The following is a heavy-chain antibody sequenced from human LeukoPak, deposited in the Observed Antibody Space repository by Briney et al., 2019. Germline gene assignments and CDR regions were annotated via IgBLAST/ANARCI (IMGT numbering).Heavy chain of an antibody. J-gene: IGHJ6*03. Sequence: GSLRLSCAASGFTFSSYSMNWVRQAPGKGLEWVSSISSSSSYIYYADSVKGRFTISRDNAKNSLYLQMNSLRAEDTAVYYCARGLAAADNAIYYYMDVWGKGTTVTVSS. CDR3: ARGLAAADNAIYYYMDV. V-gene: IGHV3-21*01. CDR1: GFTFSSYS. CDR2: ISSSSSYI. D-gene: IGHD6-13*01.